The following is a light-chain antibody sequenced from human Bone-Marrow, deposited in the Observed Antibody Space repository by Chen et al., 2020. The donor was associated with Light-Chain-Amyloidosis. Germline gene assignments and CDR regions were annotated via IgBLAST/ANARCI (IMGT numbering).Light chain of an antibody. CDR2: DDS. CDR1: NIGSTS. J-gene: IGLJ3*02. CDR3: QVWDRSSDRPV. V-gene: IGLV3-21*02. Sequence: YVLTQPSSVSVDPGQTATSACGGNNIGSTSVHWYQQTPGQAPLLVVYDDSDRPSGIPERLSGSNSENTATLTISRVEAGDEADYYCQVWDRSSDRPVFGGGTKLTVL.